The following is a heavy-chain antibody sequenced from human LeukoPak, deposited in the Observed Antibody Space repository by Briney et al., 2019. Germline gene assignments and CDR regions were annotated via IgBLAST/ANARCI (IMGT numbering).Heavy chain of an antibody. J-gene: IGHJ4*02. CDR1: GFTFSSYE. CDR2: ISSSGSTI. D-gene: IGHD4-23*01. CDR3: ARVGNSPDY. Sequence: GGSLRLSCAASGFTFSSYEMNWVRQAPGKELEWVSYISSSGSTIYYADSVKGRFTISRDNAKNSLYLQMNSLRAEDTAVYYCARVGNSPDYWGQGTLVTVSS. V-gene: IGHV3-48*03.